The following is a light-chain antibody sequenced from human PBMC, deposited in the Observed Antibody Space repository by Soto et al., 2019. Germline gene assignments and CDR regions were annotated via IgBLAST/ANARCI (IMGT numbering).Light chain of an antibody. CDR3: QQYGSSPGT. V-gene: IGKV3-20*01. CDR2: GAS. Sequence: EIVLTQSPGTLSLSPGERATLSCRASQSVTSNYLTWYQQKPGQAPRLLIFGASSRATGIPDRFSGSGSGTDFTLTISRLEPEDFAVYYCQQYGSSPGTFGQGTWLEIK. J-gene: IGKJ2*01. CDR1: QSVTSNY.